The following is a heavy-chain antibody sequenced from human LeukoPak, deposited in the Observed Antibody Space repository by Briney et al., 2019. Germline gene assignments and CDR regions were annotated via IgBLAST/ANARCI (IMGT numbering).Heavy chain of an antibody. CDR1: GGSISSYY. Sequence: PSETLSLTCTVSGGSISSYYWSWIRQPPGKGLEWIGYIYYSGSTNYNPSLKSRVTISVDTSKNQFSLKLSSVTAADTAVYYCARHDACTNGVCWFDYWGQGTLVTVSS. CDR2: IYYSGST. D-gene: IGHD2-8*01. CDR3: ARHDACTNGVCWFDY. J-gene: IGHJ4*02. V-gene: IGHV4-59*08.